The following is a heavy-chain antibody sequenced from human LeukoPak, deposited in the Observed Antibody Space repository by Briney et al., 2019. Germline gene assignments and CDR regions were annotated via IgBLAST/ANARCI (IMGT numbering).Heavy chain of an antibody. CDR3: ARDLYSNLQNYYYYGMDV. J-gene: IGHJ6*02. D-gene: IGHD6-13*01. Sequence: PGGSLRLSCAASGFTFSSYGMHWVRQAPGKGLEWVAVIWYDGSNKYYADSVKGRFTISRDNSKNTLYLQMNSLRAEDTAVYYCARDLYSNLQNYYYYGMDVWGQGTTVTVSS. CDR2: IWYDGSNK. V-gene: IGHV3-33*01. CDR1: GFTFSSYG.